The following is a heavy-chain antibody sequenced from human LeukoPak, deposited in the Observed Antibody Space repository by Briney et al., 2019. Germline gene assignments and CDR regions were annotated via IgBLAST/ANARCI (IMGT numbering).Heavy chain of an antibody. V-gene: IGHV3-73*01. CDR2: IRSKANSYAT. CDR1: GGSISSSN. Sequence: PSGTLSLTCAVSGGSISSSNWGSWVRQASGKGLEWVGRIRSKANSYATAYAASVKGRFTISRDDSKNTAYLQMNSLKTEDTAVYYCTRQGDTADKEFDYWGQGTLVTVSS. CDR3: TRQGDTADKEFDY. D-gene: IGHD5-18*01. J-gene: IGHJ4*02.